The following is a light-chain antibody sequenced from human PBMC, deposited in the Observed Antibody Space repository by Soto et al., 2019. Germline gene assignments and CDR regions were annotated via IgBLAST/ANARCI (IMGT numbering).Light chain of an antibody. Sequence: QSALTQPASVSGSPGQSITISCTGPSSDVGGSKVVSWYQHHPGKAPKLIIYEVSNRPSGVSNRFSGSKSGNTASLTISGLQAEDEADYYCSSYTSSDTYVFGTGTKLTVL. V-gene: IGLV2-14*01. CDR2: EVS. J-gene: IGLJ1*01. CDR3: SSYTSSDTYV. CDR1: SSDVGGSKV.